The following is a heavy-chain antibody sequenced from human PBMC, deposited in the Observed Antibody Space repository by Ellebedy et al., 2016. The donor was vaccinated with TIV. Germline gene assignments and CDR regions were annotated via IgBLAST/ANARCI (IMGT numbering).Heavy chain of an antibody. CDR2: INNGGSG. Sequence: SETLSLXCAVYGGSFSGYYWSWIRQPPGKGLEWIGEINNGGSGTYNPSLKSRVTISVDTSKTQFSLKLTSVTAADTAVYYCAMHFSRAFNPWGQGTLVTVSS. CDR1: GGSFSGYY. J-gene: IGHJ5*02. CDR3: AMHFSRAFNP. V-gene: IGHV4-34*01.